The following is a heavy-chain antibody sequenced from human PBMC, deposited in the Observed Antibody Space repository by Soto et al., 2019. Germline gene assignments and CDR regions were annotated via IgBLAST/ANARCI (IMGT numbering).Heavy chain of an antibody. CDR2: ISDDGSQK. D-gene: IGHD6-19*01. CDR1: GFTFRTYG. J-gene: IGHJ4*02. CDR3: AKEAPGGWHFFDT. V-gene: IGHV3-30*18. Sequence: GGSLRLSCAASGFTFRTYGMHWVRQAPGKGLEWVAFISDDGSQKYYGDSVKGRFTISRDNSKNTLSLRMISLRTEDTSVYYCAKEAPGGWHFFDTWGQGILVTVSS.